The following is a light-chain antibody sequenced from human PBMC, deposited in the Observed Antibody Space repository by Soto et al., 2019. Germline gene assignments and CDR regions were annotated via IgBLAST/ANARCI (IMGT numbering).Light chain of an antibody. J-gene: IGKJ1*01. CDR3: QQYNNWPWT. Sequence: EIVMTQSPATLSVSPGGRATLSCRAVQGISATLAWYQQKPGQAPRLLIHGASTRATGFPGRFSGSGSGTDFTLTISSLQSEDFAVYYCQQYNNWPWTFGQGTKVEIK. CDR2: GAS. V-gene: IGKV3-15*01. CDR1: QGISAT.